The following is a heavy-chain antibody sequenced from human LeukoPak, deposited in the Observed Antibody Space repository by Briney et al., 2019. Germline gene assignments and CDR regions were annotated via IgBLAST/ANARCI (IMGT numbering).Heavy chain of an antibody. Sequence: ASVKVSCKASGYTFTSYGISWVRQAPGQGLEWMGWISAYNGNTNYAQKLQGRVTMTTDTSTGTAYMELRSLRSDDTAVYYCARATLAYDSSGYYYYFDYWGQGTLVTVSS. V-gene: IGHV1-18*01. J-gene: IGHJ4*02. D-gene: IGHD3-22*01. CDR1: GYTFTSYG. CDR3: ARATLAYDSSGYYYYFDY. CDR2: ISAYNGNT.